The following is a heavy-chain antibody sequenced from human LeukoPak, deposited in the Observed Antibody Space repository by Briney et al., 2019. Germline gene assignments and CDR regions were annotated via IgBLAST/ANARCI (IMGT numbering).Heavy chain of an antibody. CDR1: GFTLSSHW. CDR3: ARDQTYYDSLTGYHYGQFDY. Sequence: GGSLRVSCAASGFTLSSHWMHWVRQAPGRGLVWVSRVNTDGTSTDYADSVKGRFTISRDNSKNTLYLQMNSLRAEDTAVYYCARDQTYYDSLTGYHYGQFDYWGQGTLVTVSS. V-gene: IGHV3-74*01. J-gene: IGHJ4*02. D-gene: IGHD3-9*01. CDR2: VNTDGTST.